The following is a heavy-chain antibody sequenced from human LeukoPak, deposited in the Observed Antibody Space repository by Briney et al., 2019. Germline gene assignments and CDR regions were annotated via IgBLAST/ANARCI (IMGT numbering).Heavy chain of an antibody. V-gene: IGHV3-21*01. CDR2: ISSSSSYI. J-gene: IGHJ6*03. CDR1: GFSFSSYS. Sequence: GGSLRLSCVAFGFSFSSYSMNWVRQAPGKGLEWVSSISSSSSYIYYADSVKGRFTISRDNAKNSLYLQMNSLRAEDTAVYYCARVQLERFPSHYYYMDVWGKGTTVTVSS. CDR3: ARVQLERFPSHYYYMDV. D-gene: IGHD1-1*01.